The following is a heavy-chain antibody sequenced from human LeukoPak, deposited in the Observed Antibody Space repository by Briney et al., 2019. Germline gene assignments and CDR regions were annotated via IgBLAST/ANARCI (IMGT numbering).Heavy chain of an antibody. J-gene: IGHJ4*02. CDR1: GGSISSGSYY. D-gene: IGHD3-10*01. CDR2: IYTSGST. CDR3: ARGPLGLSYYYGSGSY. Sequence: SETLSLTCTVSGGSISSGSYYWSWLRQPAGKGLEWIGRIYTSGSTNYNPSLKSRVTISVDTSKNQFSLKLSSVTAADTAVYYCARGPLGLSYYYGSGSYWGQGTLVTASS. V-gene: IGHV4-61*02.